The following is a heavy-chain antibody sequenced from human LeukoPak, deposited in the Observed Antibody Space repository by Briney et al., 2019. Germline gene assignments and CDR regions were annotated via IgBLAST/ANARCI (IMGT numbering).Heavy chain of an antibody. D-gene: IGHD3-9*01. Sequence: SETLSLTCAVYGGSFSGYYWSWIRQPPGKGLEWIGGINHSGSTNYNPSLKCRVTISVDTSKNQVSLKLSSVTAADMAVYYCARGHQAPTDILTGYYFDYWGQGTLVTVSS. V-gene: IGHV4-34*01. J-gene: IGHJ4*02. CDR2: INHSGST. CDR1: GGSFSGYY. CDR3: ARGHQAPTDILTGYYFDY.